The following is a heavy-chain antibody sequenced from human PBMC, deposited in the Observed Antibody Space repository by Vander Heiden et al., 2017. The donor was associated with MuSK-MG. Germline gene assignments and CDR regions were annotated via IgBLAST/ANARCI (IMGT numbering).Heavy chain of an antibody. CDR3: ARDLNGSPYVNWYFDL. Sequence: QVQLVQSGAEVKKPGSSVQVSCKASAGTFSSYGISWVRQAPGQGLEWMGGIIPIFGTANYAQKFQGRVTITADESTSTAYMELSSLRSEDTAVYYCARDLNGSPYVNWYFDLWGRGTLVTDSS. CDR2: IIPIFGTA. D-gene: IGHD1-26*01. J-gene: IGHJ2*01. CDR1: AGTFSSYG. V-gene: IGHV1-69*01.